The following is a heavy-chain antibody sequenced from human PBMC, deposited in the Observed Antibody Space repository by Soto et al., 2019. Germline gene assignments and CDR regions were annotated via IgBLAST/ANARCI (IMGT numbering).Heavy chain of an antibody. V-gene: IGHV4-39*01. CDR2: IYYSGST. CDR1: GGSISSSSYY. J-gene: IGHJ4*02. CDR3: ARGSGNFDY. Sequence: QLQLQESGPGLVKPSETLSLTCTVSGGSISSSSYYWGWIRRPPGKGLEWIGSIYYSGSTYYNPSLKSRVTISVDTSKNQFSLKLSSVTAADTAVYYCARGSGNFDYWGQGTLVTVSS.